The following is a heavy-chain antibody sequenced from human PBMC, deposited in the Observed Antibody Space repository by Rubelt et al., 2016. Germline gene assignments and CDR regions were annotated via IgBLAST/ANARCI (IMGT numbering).Heavy chain of an antibody. V-gene: IGHV4-34*01. CDR3: ARAGYSSSWYHGASDY. Sequence: QVQLQQWGAGLLKPSETLSLTCAVYGGSFSGYYWSWIRQPPGKGLEWIGEINHSGSTKYNRSLKIRVSRSVGTSKNQFSLKLGSVTDADTAVYYWARAGYSSSWYHGASDYWGQGTLVTVSS. J-gene: IGHJ4*02. CDR2: INHSGST. CDR1: GGSFSGYY. D-gene: IGHD6-13*01.